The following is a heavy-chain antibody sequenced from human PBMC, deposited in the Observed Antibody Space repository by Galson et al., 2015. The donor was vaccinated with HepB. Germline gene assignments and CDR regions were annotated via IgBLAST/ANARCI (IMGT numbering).Heavy chain of an antibody. D-gene: IGHD6-13*01. CDR3: AKVGIKGIAAVDY. CDR2: ISWNSGSI. V-gene: IGHV3-9*01. J-gene: IGHJ4*02. CDR1: GFTFDDYA. Sequence: SLRLSCAASGFTFDDYAMHWVRQAPGKGLEWVSGISWNSGSIGYADSVKGRFTISRDNAKNSLYLQMNSLRAEDTALYYCAKVGIKGIAAVDYWGQGTLVTVSS.